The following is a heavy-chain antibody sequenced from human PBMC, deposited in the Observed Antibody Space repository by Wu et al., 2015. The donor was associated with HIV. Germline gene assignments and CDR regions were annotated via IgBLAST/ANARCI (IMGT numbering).Heavy chain of an antibody. CDR3: ARVGVLLTSAQLLEYFQH. D-gene: IGHD5-24*01. J-gene: IGHJ1*01. Sequence: QVQLVQSGTVVQKPGTSVRVSCRVSGYRFTSFNINWIRQVHGRGLEWMGWMDPKSGSAAFGHNFQGRVSMTRNNSISTAYMELSRLTSDDTAIYYCARVGVLLTSAQLLEYFQHWARALVSSSPQ. CDR2: MDPKSGSA. V-gene: IGHV1-8*02. CDR1: GYRFTSFN.